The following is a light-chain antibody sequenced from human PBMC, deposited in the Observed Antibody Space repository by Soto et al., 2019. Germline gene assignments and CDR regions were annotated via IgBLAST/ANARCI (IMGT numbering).Light chain of an antibody. V-gene: IGKV3-11*01. Sequence: EIVMTQSPATLSVSPGERATLSCRANQNIISNLAWYQQKPGQAPRLLIYGAFNRATGIPARFSGSGSGTDFTLTISSVEPEDFAVYYCQQRNIWPPVTFGQGTRLEIK. CDR1: QNIISN. CDR3: QQRNIWPPVT. CDR2: GAF. J-gene: IGKJ5*01.